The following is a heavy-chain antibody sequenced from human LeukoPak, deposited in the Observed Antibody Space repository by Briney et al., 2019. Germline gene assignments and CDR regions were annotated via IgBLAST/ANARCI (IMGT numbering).Heavy chain of an antibody. D-gene: IGHD2/OR15-2a*01. V-gene: IGHV3-23*01. CDR3: AGSGLSRFGF. CDR1: GFTFSSYA. Sequence: GGSLRLSCAASGFTFSSYAMSWVRQAPGKGLEWVLGISGSGGSTYYADSVKGRFTISRDNSRNTLYLQMNSLRAEDTAAYYCAGSGLSRFGFWGQGTLVTVSS. CDR2: ISGSGGST. J-gene: IGHJ4*02.